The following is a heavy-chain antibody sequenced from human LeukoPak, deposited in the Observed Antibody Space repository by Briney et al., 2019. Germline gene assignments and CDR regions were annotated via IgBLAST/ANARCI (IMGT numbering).Heavy chain of an antibody. CDR3: AKTGDSSGYYGDAFDI. Sequence: GSLRLSLSGSGFTLYRSAMSRVRQAPGEGPQLVLSICGSGDSTYYADSVKGRFTISRDNSKNTLYLQMNSLRAEGTAVYYCAKTGDSSGYYGDAFDIWGQGTMVTVSS. V-gene: IGHV3-23*01. J-gene: IGHJ3*02. CDR2: ICGSGDST. CDR1: GFTLYRSA. D-gene: IGHD3-22*01.